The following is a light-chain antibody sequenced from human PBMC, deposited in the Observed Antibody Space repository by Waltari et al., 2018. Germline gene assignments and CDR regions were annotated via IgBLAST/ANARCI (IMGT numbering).Light chain of an antibody. CDR1: TSDFGGYTL. CDR2: EGT. CDR3: SSYARSDNSVL. Sequence: QSALTQPASVPGSPGPSITISCPGSTSDFGGYTLVSWYRQFPNKSPHLIIYEGTRRPSGVSSRFSASKSGNTASLTISGLQAEDEALYFCSSYARSDNSVLFGGGTQLSVL. J-gene: IGLJ2*01. V-gene: IGLV2-23*01.